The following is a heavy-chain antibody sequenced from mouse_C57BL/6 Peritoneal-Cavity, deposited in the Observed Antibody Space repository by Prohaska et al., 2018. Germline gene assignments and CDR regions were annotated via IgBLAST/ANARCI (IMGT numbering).Heavy chain of an antibody. CDR2: IYHGSGST. CDR3: AGRDY. CDR1: GYTFHSYW. J-gene: IGHJ2*01. V-gene: IGHV1-55*01. Sequence: QVQLQQPGAELVKPGASVKMSCTASGYTFHSYWITWVKQKPGKGREWIGEIYHGSGSTNYNEKFKSKATLTVDTSASTAYMQLSSLRSEDAAGDYCAGRDYWGQGTTLTVSS.